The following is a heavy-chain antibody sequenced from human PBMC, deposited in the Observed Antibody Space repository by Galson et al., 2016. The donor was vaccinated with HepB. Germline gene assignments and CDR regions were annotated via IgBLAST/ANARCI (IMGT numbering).Heavy chain of an antibody. Sequence: SLRLSCAASGFTFTSYAMNWVRQAPGKGLEWVSAISTSGRSTHYSDSPQGRFTISKDNSKNTLYLQMNSLRAEDTAVYYCAKAGSCSSTSCYYDYWGQGTLVTVSS. D-gene: IGHD2-2*01. J-gene: IGHJ4*02. CDR3: AKAGSCSSTSCYYDY. V-gene: IGHV3-23*01. CDR1: GFTFTSYA. CDR2: ISTSGRST.